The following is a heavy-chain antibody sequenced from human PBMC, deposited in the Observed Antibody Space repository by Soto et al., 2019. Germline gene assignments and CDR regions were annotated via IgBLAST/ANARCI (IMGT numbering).Heavy chain of an antibody. CDR1: GFTFSSYS. D-gene: IGHD2-2*01. CDR3: AREVQLGYCSSTSCYAWFGP. Sequence: EVQLVESGGGLGKPGGSLRLSCAASGFTFSSYSMNWVRQAPGKGLEWVSSISSSSSYIYYADSVKGRFTISRDNAKNSLYLQMNSLRAEDTPVYYCAREVQLGYCSSTSCYAWFGPWGQGTLVTVSS. J-gene: IGHJ5*02. V-gene: IGHV3-21*01. CDR2: ISSSSSYI.